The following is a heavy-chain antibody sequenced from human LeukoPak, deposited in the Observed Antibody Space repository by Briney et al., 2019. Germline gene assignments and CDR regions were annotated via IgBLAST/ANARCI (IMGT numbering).Heavy chain of an antibody. J-gene: IGHJ4*02. D-gene: IGHD6-19*01. Sequence: SETLSLTCTVSGGSISGYYWTWIRQPAGKGLEWIGYIYYSGSTNYNPSLYSRVTISVDTSKNQFSLILSSVTAADTAVYHCARATTTGWYADYWGQGTLVTVSS. CDR3: ARATTTGWYADY. V-gene: IGHV4-59*01. CDR2: IYYSGST. CDR1: GGSISGYY.